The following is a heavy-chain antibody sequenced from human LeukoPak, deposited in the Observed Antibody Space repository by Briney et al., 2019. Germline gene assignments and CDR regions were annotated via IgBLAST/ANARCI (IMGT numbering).Heavy chain of an antibody. V-gene: IGHV4-39*01. CDR2: ISYSGST. CDR1: GGSLSSSYY. J-gene: IGHJ4*02. CDR3: ARHRESGNYGFDY. Sequence: PSETLSLTCAVSGGSLSSSYYWGWIRQPPGEGLEWIGSISYSGSTYYNPSLKSRVTISVDTSKNQFSLKLNSLTAADTAVYYCARHRESGNYGFDYWGQGTLVTVSS. D-gene: IGHD1-26*01.